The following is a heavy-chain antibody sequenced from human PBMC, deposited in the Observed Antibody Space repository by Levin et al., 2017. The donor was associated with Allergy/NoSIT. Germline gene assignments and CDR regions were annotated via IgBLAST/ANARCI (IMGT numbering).Heavy chain of an antibody. Sequence: SETLSLTCTVSGGSISSGGYYWSWIRQHPGKGLEWIGYIYYSGSTYYNPSLQSRVTISVDTSKNQFSLKLSSVTAADTAVYYCARVLSSSWYDYYFDYWGQGTLVTVSS. V-gene: IGHV4-31*03. CDR1: GGSISSGGYY. CDR2: IYYSGST. J-gene: IGHJ4*02. D-gene: IGHD6-13*01. CDR3: ARVLSSSWYDYYFDY.